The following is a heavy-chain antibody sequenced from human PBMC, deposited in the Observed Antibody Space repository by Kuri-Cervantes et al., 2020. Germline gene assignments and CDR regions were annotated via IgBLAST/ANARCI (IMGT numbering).Heavy chain of an antibody. CDR2: ISWNSGSI. Sequence: GGSLRLSCAASGFTFDDYAMHWVRQAPGKGLEWVSGISWNSGSIGYADSVKGRFTISRDNAKNSLYLQMNSLRAEDTALYYCARGGRGEDYFDYWGQGTLVTVSS. V-gene: IGHV3-9*01. CDR3: ARGGRGEDYFDY. J-gene: IGHJ4*02. CDR1: GFTFDDYA. D-gene: IGHD3-10*01.